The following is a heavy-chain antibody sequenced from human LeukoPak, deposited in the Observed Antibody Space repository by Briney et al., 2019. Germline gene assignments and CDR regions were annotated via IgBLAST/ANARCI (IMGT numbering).Heavy chain of an antibody. Sequence: GGSLRLSCAASGFTFDDYGMSWVRQAPGKGLEWVSGINWNGGSTGYADSVKGRFTISRDNAKNSLYLQMNSLRAEDAALYYCARGGIGLLWFGELLPYFDYWGQGTLVTVSS. CDR3: ARGGIGLLWFGELLPYFDY. CDR1: GFTFDDYG. CDR2: INWNGGST. D-gene: IGHD3-10*01. J-gene: IGHJ4*02. V-gene: IGHV3-20*04.